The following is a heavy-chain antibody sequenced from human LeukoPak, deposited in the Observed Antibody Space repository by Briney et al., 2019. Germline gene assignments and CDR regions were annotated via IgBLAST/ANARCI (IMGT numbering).Heavy chain of an antibody. Sequence: PGGSLRLSCAASGFTFSDYYMTWFRQAPRKGLEWVSYISGGSSYTNFADSVKGRFTISRDNAKNSLYLQMNSLRAEDTAVYYCASEGSSNFDYWGQGTLVTVSS. CDR1: GFTFSDYY. J-gene: IGHJ4*02. CDR3: ASEGSSNFDY. CDR2: ISGGSSYT. V-gene: IGHV3-11*06. D-gene: IGHD1-26*01.